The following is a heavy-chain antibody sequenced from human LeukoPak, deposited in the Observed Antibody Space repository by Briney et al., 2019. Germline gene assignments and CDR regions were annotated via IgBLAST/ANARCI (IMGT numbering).Heavy chain of an antibody. CDR3: ARAVDSRRYYFDY. D-gene: IGHD6-13*01. CDR1: GGPISSYY. Sequence: SSETLSLTCTVSGGPISSYYWSWIRQPPGKGLEWIGYIYYSGSTNYNPSLKSRVTISVDTSKNQFSLKLSSVTAADTAVYYCARAVDSRRYYFDYWGQGTLVTVSS. V-gene: IGHV4-59*01. CDR2: IYYSGST. J-gene: IGHJ4*02.